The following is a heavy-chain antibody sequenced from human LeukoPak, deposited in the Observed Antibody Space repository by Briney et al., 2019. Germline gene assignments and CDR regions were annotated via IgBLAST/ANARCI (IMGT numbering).Heavy chain of an antibody. D-gene: IGHD5-18*01. V-gene: IGHV3-7*01. CDR1: GFTFSSYW. CDR2: IKQDGSEK. Sequence: GGSLRLSCAASGFTFSSYWMSWVRQAPGKGLEWVANIKQDGSEKYYVDSEKGRFTISRDNAKNSLYLQMNSLRAEDTAVYYCARGTWIQLWLPFDYWGQGTLVTVSS. J-gene: IGHJ4*02. CDR3: ARGTWIQLWLPFDY.